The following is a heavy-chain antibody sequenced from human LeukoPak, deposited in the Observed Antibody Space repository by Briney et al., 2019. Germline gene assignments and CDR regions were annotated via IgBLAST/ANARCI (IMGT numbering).Heavy chain of an antibody. V-gene: IGHV3-21*01. Sequence: GGSLRLSCAASGFTFSSYSMNWVRQAPGKGLEWVSSISSSSYIFYADSVKGRFTISRDNAKNSLYLQMNSLRAEDTAVYYCASPRGIAVAGLRWGQGTLVTVSS. J-gene: IGHJ4*02. D-gene: IGHD6-19*01. CDR1: GFTFSSYS. CDR3: ASPRGIAVAGLR. CDR2: ISSSSYI.